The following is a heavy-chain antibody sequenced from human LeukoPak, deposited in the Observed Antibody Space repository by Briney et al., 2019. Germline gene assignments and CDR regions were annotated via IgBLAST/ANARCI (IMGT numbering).Heavy chain of an antibody. V-gene: IGHV4-39*01. CDR3: ARHRTAVAGAPYDAFDI. D-gene: IGHD6-19*01. CDR2: IYYSGST. CDR1: GGSISSSSYY. J-gene: IGHJ3*02. Sequence: SETLSLTCTVSGGSISSSSYYWGWIRQPPGKGLEWIGGIYYSGSTYYSPSLKSRVTISVDTSKNQFSLKLSSVTAADTAVYYCARHRTAVAGAPYDAFDIWGQGTMVTVSS.